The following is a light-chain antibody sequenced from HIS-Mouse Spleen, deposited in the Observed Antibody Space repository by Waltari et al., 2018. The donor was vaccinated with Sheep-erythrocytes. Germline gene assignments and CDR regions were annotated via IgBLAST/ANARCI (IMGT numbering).Light chain of an antibody. J-gene: IGLJ1*01. V-gene: IGLV2-11*01. Sequence: QSALTQPRSVSGSPGQSVTISCTGTSSDVGGYNYVSGYQQHPGKAPKLMIYAVSKRPSGVPDRGSGSKSGNTASLTISGLQAEDEADYYCCSYAGSYNHVFATGTKVTVL. CDR2: AVS. CDR1: SSDVGGYNY. CDR3: CSYAGSYNHV.